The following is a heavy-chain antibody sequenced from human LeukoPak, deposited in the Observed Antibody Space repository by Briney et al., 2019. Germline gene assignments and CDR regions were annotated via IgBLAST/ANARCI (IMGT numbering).Heavy chain of an antibody. V-gene: IGHV1-8*01. D-gene: IGHD3-3*01. CDR1: GYTFTSYD. CDR2: MNPNSGNT. CDR3: ARFFSDYDFWSGPLQGMDV. J-gene: IGHJ6*02. Sequence: ASVKVSCKASGYTFTSYDINWVRQATGQGLEWMGWMNPNSGNTGYAQKFQGRVTMTRNTSISTAYMELSSLRSEDTAVYYCARFFSDYDFWSGPLQGMDVWGQGTTVTVSS.